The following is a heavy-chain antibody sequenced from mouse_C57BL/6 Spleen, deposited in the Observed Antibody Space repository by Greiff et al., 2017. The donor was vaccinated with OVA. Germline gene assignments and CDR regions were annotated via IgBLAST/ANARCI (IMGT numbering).Heavy chain of an antibody. Sequence: QVQLQQPGAELVMPGASVKLSCKASGYTFTSYWMHWVKQRPGQGLEWIGEIDPSDSYTNYNQKFKGQSTLTVDKSSSTAYMQLSSLTSEDSAVYYCARRGDGNLRRPFDYWGQGTTLTVSS. CDR1: GYTFTSYW. CDR3: ARRGDGNLRRPFDY. D-gene: IGHD2-1*01. J-gene: IGHJ2*01. V-gene: IGHV1-69*01. CDR2: IDPSDSYT.